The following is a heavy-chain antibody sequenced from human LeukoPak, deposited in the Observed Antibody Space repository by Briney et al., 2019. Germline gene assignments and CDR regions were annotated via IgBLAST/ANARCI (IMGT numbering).Heavy chain of an antibody. Sequence: GGSLRLSCAASGFTVSSNCMSWVRQAPGKGLEWASLIDSDGSTYSADSVKGRFTISRDNSKNTLYLQMNSLRAEDTAMYYCARDVYSQPGAAGAGFDYWGQGTLVTVSS. J-gene: IGHJ4*02. D-gene: IGHD1-26*01. V-gene: IGHV3-53*01. CDR2: IDSDGST. CDR1: GFTVSSNC. CDR3: ARDVYSQPGAAGAGFDY.